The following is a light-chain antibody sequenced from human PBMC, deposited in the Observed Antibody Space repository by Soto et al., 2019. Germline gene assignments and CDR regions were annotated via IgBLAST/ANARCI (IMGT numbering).Light chain of an antibody. CDR1: SPNIGSNY. V-gene: IGLV1-47*01. Sequence: QSVLTQPPSASGTPGQRVTISCSGSSPNIGSNYVYWYQQLPGTAPKLLIYRNNQRRSGVPDRFSGSKSGTSASLAISGLRSEDEADYYCAAWDDSLSGFYVFGTGTKVTVL. CDR2: RNN. J-gene: IGLJ1*01. CDR3: AAWDDSLSGFYV.